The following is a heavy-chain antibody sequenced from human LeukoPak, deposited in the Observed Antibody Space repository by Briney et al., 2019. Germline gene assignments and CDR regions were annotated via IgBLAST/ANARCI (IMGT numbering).Heavy chain of an antibody. J-gene: IGHJ4*02. CDR3: ARSHHSSGYYSFFDY. CDR1: GGSFSGYY. Sequence: SETLSLTCAVYGGSFSGYYWSWIRQPPGKGLEWIGYTYYSGSTYYNPSLKSRVTISVDTSKNQFSLKLSSVTAADTAVYYCARSHHSSGYYSFFDYWGQGTLVTVSS. CDR2: TYYSGST. D-gene: IGHD3-22*01. V-gene: IGHV4-34*09.